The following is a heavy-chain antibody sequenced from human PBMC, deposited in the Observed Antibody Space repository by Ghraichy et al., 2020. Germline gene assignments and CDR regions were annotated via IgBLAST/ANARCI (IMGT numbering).Heavy chain of an antibody. J-gene: IGHJ6*02. Sequence: GGSLRLSCAASGFTFSSYAMSWVRQAPGKGLEWVSAISGSGGSTYYADSVKGRFTISRDNSKNTLYLQMNSLRAEDTAVYYCARMGRGDYQWLVPPTFYYGMDVWGLGTTVTVSS. V-gene: IGHV3-23*01. CDR3: ARMGRGDYQWLVPPTFYYGMDV. CDR1: GFTFSSYA. CDR2: ISGSGGST. D-gene: IGHD6-19*01.